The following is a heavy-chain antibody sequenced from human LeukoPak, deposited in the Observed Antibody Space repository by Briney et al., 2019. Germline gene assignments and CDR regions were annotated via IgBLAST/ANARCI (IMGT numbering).Heavy chain of an antibody. CDR2: ISGSGGST. V-gene: IGHV3-23*01. Sequence: GGSLRPSFAASGFTLSSYAMSWVRPAPGKGVGWVSAISGSGGSTYYADSVKGRFTISRDNSKNTLYLQMNSLRAEDTAVYYCAKEAGGDRPVDYWGQGTLVTVSS. CDR3: AKEAGGDRPVDY. D-gene: IGHD2-21*02. J-gene: IGHJ4*02. CDR1: GFTLSSYA.